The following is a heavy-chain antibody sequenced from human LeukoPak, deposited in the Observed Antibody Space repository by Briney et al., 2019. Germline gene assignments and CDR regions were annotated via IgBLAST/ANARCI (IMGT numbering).Heavy chain of an antibody. V-gene: IGHV4-39*01. Sequence: PSETLSLTCTVSGGSISSTTYYWGWIRQPPGKGLEWIGSIYYSGTTYYNPSLKSRATISVDTSKNQFSLKLSSVTAADTAVYYCARGESNAFDIWGQGTMVTVSS. J-gene: IGHJ3*02. CDR1: GGSISSTTYY. D-gene: IGHD5/OR15-5a*01. CDR3: ARGESNAFDI. CDR2: IYYSGTT.